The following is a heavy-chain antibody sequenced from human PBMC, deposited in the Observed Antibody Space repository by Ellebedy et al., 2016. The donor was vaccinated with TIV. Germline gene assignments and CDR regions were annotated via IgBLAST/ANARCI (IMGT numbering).Heavy chain of an antibody. V-gene: IGHV4-61*01. CDR2: IYYSGST. J-gene: IGHJ4*02. D-gene: IGHD1-14*01. Sequence: MPGGSLRLSCTVSGGSVSSGSNYWSWIRQPPGKGLEWIEYIYYSGSTNSNPSLKSRVSISVDTSTNQFSLKLSSVTAADTALYYCARGSAVPTTVADYWGQGTLVTVSS. CDR1: GGSVSSGSNY. CDR3: ARGSAVPTTVADY.